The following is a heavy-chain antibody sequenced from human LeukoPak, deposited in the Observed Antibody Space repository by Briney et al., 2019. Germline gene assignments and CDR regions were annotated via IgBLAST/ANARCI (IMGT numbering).Heavy chain of an antibody. CDR2: INPNSGDT. Sequence: GASVKVSCKASGYTFTSYGISWVRQAPGQGLEWMGWINPNSGDTNYAQKFQGRVTMTRDTSITTAYMELSTLRSDDTAVYYCARGPTTYYFDYWGQGTLVTVSS. CDR3: ARGPTTYYFDY. V-gene: IGHV1-2*02. D-gene: IGHD2/OR15-2a*01. CDR1: GYTFTSYG. J-gene: IGHJ4*02.